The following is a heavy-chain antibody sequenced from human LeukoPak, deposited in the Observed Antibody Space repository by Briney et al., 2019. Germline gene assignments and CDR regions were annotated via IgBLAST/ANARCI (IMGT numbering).Heavy chain of an antibody. J-gene: IGHJ5*02. CDR3: ARDSSGWTYNWFGP. CDR2: ISGSGGST. D-gene: IGHD6-19*01. CDR1: GFTFSSYA. Sequence: GGSLRLSCAASGFTFSSYAMSWVRQAPGKGLEWVSAISGSGGSTYYADSVKGRFTITRDNAKNSLYLQVNSLRAEDTAVYYCARDSSGWTYNWFGPWGQGTLVTVSS. V-gene: IGHV3-23*01.